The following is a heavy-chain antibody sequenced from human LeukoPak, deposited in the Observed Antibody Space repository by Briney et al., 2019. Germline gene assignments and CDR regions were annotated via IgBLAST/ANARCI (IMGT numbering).Heavy chain of an antibody. D-gene: IGHD6-13*01. CDR1: GYTFTSYD. CDR2: MNPNSGNT. V-gene: IGHV1-8*01. Sequence: ASVKVSCKASGYTFTSYDINWVRQATGQGLEWIGWMNPNSGNTGYAQKFQGRVTMTRNTSISTAYMELRSLGSDDTAVYYCARGGTAAGNPNDYWGQGTLVTVSS. J-gene: IGHJ4*02. CDR3: ARGGTAAGNPNDY.